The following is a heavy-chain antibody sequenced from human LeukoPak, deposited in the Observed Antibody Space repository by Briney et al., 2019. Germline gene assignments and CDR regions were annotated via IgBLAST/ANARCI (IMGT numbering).Heavy chain of an antibody. D-gene: IGHD5-18*01. CDR3: ARDMSKLWLEYVFDI. Sequence: GGSLRLSCTASGFTFSTYNMNWVRQPPGKGLEWVAVIWYDGSNKYYADSVKGRFTISRDNSKNTLYLQMNSLRAEDTAVYYCARDMSKLWLEYVFDIWGQGTMVTVSS. V-gene: IGHV3-33*08. J-gene: IGHJ3*02. CDR1: GFTFSTYN. CDR2: IWYDGSNK.